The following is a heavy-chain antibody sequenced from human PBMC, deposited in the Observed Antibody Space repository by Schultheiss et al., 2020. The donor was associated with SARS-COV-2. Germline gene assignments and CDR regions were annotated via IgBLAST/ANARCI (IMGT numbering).Heavy chain of an antibody. D-gene: IGHD6-13*01. J-gene: IGHJ5*02. V-gene: IGHV4-34*01. CDR2: INHSGST. CDR3: ARDRDIAAAATPFDP. CDR1: GGSFSGYY. Sequence: SQTLSLTCAVYGGSFSGYYWSWIRQPPGKGLEWIGEINHSGSTNYNPSLKSRVTISVDTSKNQFSLKLSSVTAADTAVYYCARDRDIAAAATPFDPWGQGTLVTVAS.